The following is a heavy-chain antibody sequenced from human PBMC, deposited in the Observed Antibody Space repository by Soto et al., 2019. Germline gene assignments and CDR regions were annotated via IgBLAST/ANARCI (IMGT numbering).Heavy chain of an antibody. J-gene: IGHJ4*02. Sequence: PGGSLRLSCVASGFSFSNYAMHWVRQAPGKGLEYVSAISNNGVSTYYANSVKGRFIISRDNSKNTLYLQMGSLRAEDMAVYYCAIGGPYHLLSQLDYWGQGTLVTGSS. V-gene: IGHV3-64*01. CDR2: ISNNGVST. CDR3: AIGGPYHLLSQLDY. D-gene: IGHD2-2*01. CDR1: GFSFSNYA.